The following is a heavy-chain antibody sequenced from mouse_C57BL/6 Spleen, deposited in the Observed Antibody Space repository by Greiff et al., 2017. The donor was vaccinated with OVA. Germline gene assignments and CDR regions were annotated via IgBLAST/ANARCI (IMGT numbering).Heavy chain of an antibody. CDR1: GYSITSGYY. CDR3: ARYGMEYFDV. J-gene: IGHJ1*03. V-gene: IGHV3-6*01. CDR2: ISYDGSN. Sequence: EVKLQESGPGLVKPSQSLSLTCSVTGYSITSGYYWNWIRQFPGNKLEWMGYISYDGSNNYNPSLKNRISITRDTSKNQFFLKLNSVTTEDTATYYCARYGMEYFDVWGTGTTVTVSS. D-gene: IGHD1-2*01.